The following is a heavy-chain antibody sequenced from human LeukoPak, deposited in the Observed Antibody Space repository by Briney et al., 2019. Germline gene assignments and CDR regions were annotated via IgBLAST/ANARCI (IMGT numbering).Heavy chain of an antibody. V-gene: IGHV1-3*01. D-gene: IGHD3-22*01. CDR1: GYTFTSYA. CDR2: INAGNGNT. Sequence: GASVKVSCKASGYTFTSYAMHWVRQAPGQRLEWMGWINAGNGNTKYSQKFQGRVTITRDTSASTAYMELSSLRSEDTAVYYCASSPTHYYDSSGYYYWGQGTLVTVSS. J-gene: IGHJ4*02. CDR3: ASSPTHYYDSSGYYY.